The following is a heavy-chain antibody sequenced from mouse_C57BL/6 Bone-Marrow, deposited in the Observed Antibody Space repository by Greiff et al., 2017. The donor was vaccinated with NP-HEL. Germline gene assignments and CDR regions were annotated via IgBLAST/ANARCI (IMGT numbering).Heavy chain of an antibody. CDR2: IDPENGDT. CDR3: TTWGAY. J-gene: IGHJ3*01. Sequence: EVMLVESGAELVRPGASVKLSCTASGFNIKDDYMHWVKQRPEQGLEWIGWIDPENGDTEYASKFQGKATITADTSSNTAYLQLSSLTSEDTAVYYCTTWGAYWGQGTLVTVSA. CDR1: GFNIKDDY. V-gene: IGHV14-4*01.